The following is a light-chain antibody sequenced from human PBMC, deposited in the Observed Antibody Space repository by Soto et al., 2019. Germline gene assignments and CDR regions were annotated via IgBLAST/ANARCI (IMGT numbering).Light chain of an antibody. J-gene: IGKJ5*01. CDR1: QSVRSY. CDR3: QQRSNWPPNT. V-gene: IGKV3-11*01. Sequence: EIVLTQSPATLSLSPGERAALSCRASQSVRSYLAWYQQKPGQAPRLLIFDASNRATGIPDRFSGSGSGTDFTLTISSLEPEDFAVYYCQQRSNWPPNTFGQGTRLEIK. CDR2: DAS.